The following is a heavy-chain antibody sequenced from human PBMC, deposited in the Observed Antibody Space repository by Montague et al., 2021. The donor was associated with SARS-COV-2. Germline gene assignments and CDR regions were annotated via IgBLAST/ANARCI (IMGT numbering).Heavy chain of an antibody. Sequence: SETLSLTCTVSGYSISSGYYWGWIRQPPGKGLEWIGSIYHRGSTYYNPSLKSRVTRSVDTSKNQSPLLLSSVTAAATAVYYCASDCYDYGSGSYQRWFDPWGQGTLVTVSS. CDR1: GYSISSGYY. CDR2: IYHRGST. V-gene: IGHV4-38-2*02. CDR3: ASDCYDYGSGSYQRWFDP. D-gene: IGHD3-10*01. J-gene: IGHJ5*02.